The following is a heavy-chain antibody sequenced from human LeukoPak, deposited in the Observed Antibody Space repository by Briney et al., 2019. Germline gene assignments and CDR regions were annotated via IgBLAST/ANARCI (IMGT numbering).Heavy chain of an antibody. CDR2: IYNDGSST. CDR3: AKGKGPTANWYFDV. V-gene: IGHV3-74*01. Sequence: GGSLRLSCAASGFTVSSNYMSWVRQAPGKGLVWVSRIYNDGSSTSYADSVKGRFTISRDNSKNTLYLHLNSLRAEDTAVYYCAKGKGPTANWYFDVWGRGTLVTVSS. J-gene: IGHJ2*01. CDR1: GFTVSSNY. D-gene: IGHD2-21*02.